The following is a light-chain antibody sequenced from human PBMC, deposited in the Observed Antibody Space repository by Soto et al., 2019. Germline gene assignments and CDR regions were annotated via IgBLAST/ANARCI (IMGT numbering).Light chain of an antibody. CDR3: QQRSNWPPRYT. Sequence: EIVLTQSPATLSLSPGERATLSCRASQSVSSYLAWYQQQPGQAPRLLIYDASNRATGIPARFSGSGSGTDFTLTISSLEPEDFAVYYCQQRSNWPPRYTFGQGTKLAIK. V-gene: IGKV3-11*01. CDR2: DAS. J-gene: IGKJ2*01. CDR1: QSVSSY.